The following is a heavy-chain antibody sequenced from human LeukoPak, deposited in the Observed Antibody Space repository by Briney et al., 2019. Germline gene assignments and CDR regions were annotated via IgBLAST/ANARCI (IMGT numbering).Heavy chain of an antibody. D-gene: IGHD3-22*01. CDR3: TRSFRLELDNSGYYYY. J-gene: IGHJ4*02. CDR2: ITSSGRYI. V-gene: IGHV3-21*03. CDR1: GFTFSSYS. Sequence: PGGSLRLSCAASGFTFSSYSMNWVRQAPGKGLEWVSSITSSGRYIYYADSVKGRFTISRDNSENSLYLQMDSLKTEDTAVYYCTRSFRLELDNSGYYYYWGQGTLVTVSS.